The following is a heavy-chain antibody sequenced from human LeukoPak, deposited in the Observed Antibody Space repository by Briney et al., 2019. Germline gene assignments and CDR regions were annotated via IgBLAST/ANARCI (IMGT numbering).Heavy chain of an antibody. V-gene: IGHV4-38-2*02. J-gene: IGHJ5*02. CDR1: GYSISRGYY. Sequence: SETLSLTCNVSGYSISRGYYWGWVRQPPGKGLEWIGSVHHTGSTYYNPSLRSRVSISVDKSTNHISLEVTSVTAADTAVYYCARDWGFGDSEDWFDPWGQGTLVTVSS. CDR2: VHHTGST. D-gene: IGHD3-10*01. CDR3: ARDWGFGDSEDWFDP.